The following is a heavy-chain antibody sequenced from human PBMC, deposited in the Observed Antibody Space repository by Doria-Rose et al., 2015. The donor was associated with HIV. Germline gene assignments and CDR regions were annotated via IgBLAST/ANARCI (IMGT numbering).Heavy chain of an antibody. CDR1: GVSLSSPGMG. D-gene: IGHD6-13*01. CDR3: ARIRSSRWYHKYYFDF. V-gene: IGHV2-26*01. J-gene: IGHJ4*02. CDR2: YFSDDEM. Sequence: QITLKESGPVLVKPTETLTLTCTVSGVSLSSPGMGVSWIRQPPGKALEWLANYFSDDEMSYTTSLKSRLSISRGTAKCQVVLTMTDMDPVDTATYYCARIRSSRWYHKYYFDFWGQGTLVIVSA.